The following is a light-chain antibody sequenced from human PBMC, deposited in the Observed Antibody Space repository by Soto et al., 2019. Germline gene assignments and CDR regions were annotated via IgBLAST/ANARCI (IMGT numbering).Light chain of an antibody. Sequence: QSVLTQTPSASGTPGQRVHISCSGSSSNIGSNNVNWYQQLPGTAPKLLIYSNNQRPSGVPDRFSGSKSGTSASLAISGLQSEDEADYYCEAWDDSLNGVVFGGGTQLTVL. CDR1: SSNIGSNN. V-gene: IGLV1-44*01. CDR3: EAWDDSLNGVV. CDR2: SNN. J-gene: IGLJ2*01.